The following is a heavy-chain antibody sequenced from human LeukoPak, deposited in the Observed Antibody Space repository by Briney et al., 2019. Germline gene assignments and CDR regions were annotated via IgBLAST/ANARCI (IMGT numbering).Heavy chain of an antibody. J-gene: IGHJ4*02. V-gene: IGHV3-30*04. CDR1: GFTLSSYA. CDR2: ISYDGSNK. CDR3: ARDLPDY. Sequence: GGSLRLSCAASGFTLSSYAMHWVRQAPGKGLEWVAVISYDGSNKYYADSVKGRFTISRDNSKNTLYLQMNSLRAEDTAVYYCARDLPDYWGQGTLVTVSS.